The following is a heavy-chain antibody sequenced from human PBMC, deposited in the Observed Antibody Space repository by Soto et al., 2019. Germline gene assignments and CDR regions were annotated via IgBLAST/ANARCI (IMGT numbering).Heavy chain of an antibody. CDR1: GYTFTSYG. Sequence: QVQLVQSGAEVKKPGASVKVSCKASGYTFTSYGISWVRQAPGQGLEWMGWISAYNGNTNYAQKLQGRVTMTTDTSTSTAYMELRSLRSDDTAVYYCARDRYNWNFRNVPGYYCYGMDVWGQGTTVTVSS. J-gene: IGHJ6*02. CDR3: ARDRYNWNFRNVPGYYCYGMDV. V-gene: IGHV1-18*01. CDR2: ISAYNGNT. D-gene: IGHD1-7*01.